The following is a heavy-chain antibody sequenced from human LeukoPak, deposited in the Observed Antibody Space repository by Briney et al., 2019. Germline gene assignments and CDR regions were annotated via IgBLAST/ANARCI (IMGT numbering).Heavy chain of an antibody. CDR3: GRNPHHGTRIKYYFDY. D-gene: IGHD1-14*01. CDR1: VYTFTGYY. V-gene: IGHV1-2*02. J-gene: IGHJ4*02. CDR2: INPNRGGA. Sequence: GASVKVSCKASVYTFTGYYMHWVSQAAAQGLEWMGWINPNRGGANYAQNFQGRVNMTRDTSISTAYVELSRLRADDTAVYYCGRNPHHGTRIKYYFDYWGQGTLVTVSS.